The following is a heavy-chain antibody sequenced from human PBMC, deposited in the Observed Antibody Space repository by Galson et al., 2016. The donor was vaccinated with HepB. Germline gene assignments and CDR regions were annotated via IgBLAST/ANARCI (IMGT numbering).Heavy chain of an antibody. CDR2: LCYSGHT. V-gene: IGHV4-61*01. CDR3: ARQGDGGGDYVEAFDS. CDR1: ADFLTSGIYY. J-gene: IGHJ4*02. D-gene: IGHD2-21*01. Sequence: ETLSLTCTVSADFLTSGIYYWTWIRQPPGQGLEWLGYLCYSGHTKSNLPLTSRVTISVAMSKEQFSLKLKSVAAADTAVYFCARQGDGGGDYVEAFDSWGQGTPVAVSS.